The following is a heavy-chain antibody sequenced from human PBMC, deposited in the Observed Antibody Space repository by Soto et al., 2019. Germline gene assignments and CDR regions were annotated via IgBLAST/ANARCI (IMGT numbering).Heavy chain of an antibody. CDR1: GGSFSGYY. Sequence: QVQLQQWGAGLLKPSETLSLTCAVYGGSFSGYYWTWIRQPPGTGLEWIGEINHSGSTNYNPSLKSRFTISVDTSKNQFSLKLTSVTAADTAGYYCARDKITGLFDYWGQGTLVTVSS. D-gene: IGHD2-8*02. J-gene: IGHJ4*02. V-gene: IGHV4-34*01. CDR3: ARDKITGLFDY. CDR2: INHSGST.